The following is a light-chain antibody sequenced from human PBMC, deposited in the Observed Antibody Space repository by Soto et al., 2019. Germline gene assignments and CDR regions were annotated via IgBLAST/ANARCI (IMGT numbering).Light chain of an antibody. Sequence: QSALTQPPSASGSPGQSVTISCTGTSSDVGGYDYVSWYQQHPGKAPKLMIYEVSKRPSGVPDRFSGSKSGNTASLTVSGLQAEDESDYYCQSYDSTLSAPIFGGGTRLTVL. CDR1: SSDVGGYDY. J-gene: IGLJ2*01. CDR2: EVS. V-gene: IGLV2-8*01. CDR3: QSYDSTLSAPI.